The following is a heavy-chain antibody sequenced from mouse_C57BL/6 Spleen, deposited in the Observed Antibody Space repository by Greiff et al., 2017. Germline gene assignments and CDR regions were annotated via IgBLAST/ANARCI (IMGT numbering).Heavy chain of an antibody. V-gene: IGHV1-61*01. CDR1: GYTFTSYW. Sequence: QVQLQQPGAELVRPGSSVKLSCKASGYTFTSYWMDWVKQRPGQGLEWIGNIYPSDSETHYNQKFKDKATLTVDKSSSTAYMQLSSLTSEDSAVYYCARRNDSDEAWFAYWGQGTLVTVSA. J-gene: IGHJ3*01. CDR3: ARRNDSDEAWFAY. CDR2: IYPSDSET. D-gene: IGHD2-4*01.